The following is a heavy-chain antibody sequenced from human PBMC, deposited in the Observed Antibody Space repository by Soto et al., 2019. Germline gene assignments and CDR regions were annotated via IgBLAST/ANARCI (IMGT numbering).Heavy chain of an antibody. CDR2: INHSGST. V-gene: IGHV4-34*01. J-gene: IGHJ4*02. CDR1: GGSFSGYY. Sequence: QVQLQQWGAGLLKPSETLSLTCAVYGGSFSGYYWSWIRQPPGKGLEWIGEINHSGSTNYNPSLKSRVTTSVDTSKNQFSLKLSSVTAADTAVYYCARVGIAARRVDYWGQGTLVTVSS. D-gene: IGHD6-6*01. CDR3: ARVGIAARRVDY.